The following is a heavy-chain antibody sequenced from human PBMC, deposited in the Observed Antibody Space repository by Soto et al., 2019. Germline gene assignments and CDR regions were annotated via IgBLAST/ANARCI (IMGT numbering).Heavy chain of an antibody. J-gene: IGHJ5*02. D-gene: IGHD2-15*01. Sequence: SETLPLTCTVAGGSISSYYWSWIRQPPGKGLEWIGYIYYSASTNYNPSLKSRVTISVDTSKNQFSLKLSYVTAPDMAVYYCARGRWQLGFNWFDPCGDGTLVTVSS. V-gene: IGHV4-59*01. CDR1: GGSISSYY. CDR2: IYYSAST. CDR3: ARGRWQLGFNWFDP.